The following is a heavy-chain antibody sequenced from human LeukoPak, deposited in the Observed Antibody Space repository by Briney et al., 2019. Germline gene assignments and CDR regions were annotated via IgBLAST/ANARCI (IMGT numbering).Heavy chain of an antibody. V-gene: IGHV3-23*01. D-gene: IGHD4-17*01. Sequence: PGGSLRLSCAASGFTFSDYALIWVRQAPGKGLEWISAIRGTGGTTYYADSVKGRCTISRDNSRNTVYLQMNSLRAEDTALYFCGKDPNGDYVGAFDFWGPGTMVTVPS. J-gene: IGHJ3*01. CDR2: IRGTGGTT. CDR1: GFTFSDYA. CDR3: GKDPNGDYVGAFDF.